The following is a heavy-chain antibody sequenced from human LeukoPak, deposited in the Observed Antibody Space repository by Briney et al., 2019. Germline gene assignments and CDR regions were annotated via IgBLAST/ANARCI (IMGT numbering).Heavy chain of an antibody. V-gene: IGHV3-23*01. J-gene: IGHJ4*02. CDR1: GFTFSSYA. D-gene: IGHD3-16*01. CDR3: AKDIDLTYYFDY. CDR2: ISGSGGST. Sequence: GGSLRLSCAASGFTFSSYAMSWVRQAPGKGLEWVSAISGSGGSTYYADSVKGRSTISRDNSKNTLYLQMNSLRAEDTAVYYCAKDIDLTYYFDYWGQGTLVTVSS.